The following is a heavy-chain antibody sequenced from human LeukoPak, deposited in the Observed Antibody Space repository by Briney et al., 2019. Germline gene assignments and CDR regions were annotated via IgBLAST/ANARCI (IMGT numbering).Heavy chain of an antibody. CDR1: GYSVTDYY. J-gene: IGHJ3*02. V-gene: IGHV4-59*08. D-gene: IGHD1-14*01. CDR3: ARQPGGTAAFDI. CDR2: SHHSVET. Sequence: SETLSLTCTVSGYSVTDYYWSWIRQPPGKGLEWIAYSHHSVETKYNPSLKSRITISVDTSKNQFSLKLSSVTASDTAVYYCARQPGGTAAFDIWGQGTTVTVSA.